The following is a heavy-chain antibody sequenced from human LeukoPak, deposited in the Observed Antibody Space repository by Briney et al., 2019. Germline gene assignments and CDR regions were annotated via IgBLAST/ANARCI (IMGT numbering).Heavy chain of an antibody. D-gene: IGHD6-13*01. Sequence: QPGGSLRLSCAASGFTFSSYAMTWVRQAPGKGPEGGSTIAGSGDSTYYADSVKGRFSISRDNSKTTLYLQMNSLRAEDTAIYYCAKGDSNSPAVFDYWGQGTLVTVSS. J-gene: IGHJ4*02. V-gene: IGHV3-23*01. CDR3: AKGDSNSPAVFDY. CDR1: GFTFSSYA. CDR2: IAGSGDST.